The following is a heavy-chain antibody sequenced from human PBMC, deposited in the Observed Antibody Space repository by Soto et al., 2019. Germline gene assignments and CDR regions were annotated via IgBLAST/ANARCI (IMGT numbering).Heavy chain of an antibody. CDR2: IYYSGST. D-gene: IGHD4-17*01. CDR3: ARVYDYGDYRYFDY. Sequence: SETLSLTCTVSGGSISSYYWSWIRQPPGKGLEWIGCIYYSGSTNYNPSPKSRVTISVDTSKNQFSLKLSSVTAADTAVYYCARVYDYGDYRYFDYWGQGTLVTVSS. J-gene: IGHJ4*02. V-gene: IGHV4-59*01. CDR1: GGSISSYY.